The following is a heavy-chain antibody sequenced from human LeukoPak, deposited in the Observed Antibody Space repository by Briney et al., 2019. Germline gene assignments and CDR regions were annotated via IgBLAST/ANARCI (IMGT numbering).Heavy chain of an antibody. Sequence: GGSLRLSCAASGFTFSGYALHWVRQASGKGLEWIGRIRSKTNNYATTYAASVTVRFTISRDDAENTAYLQMNSLKTEDTAVYYCTSRITMVRGVIEPVDYWGQGTLVTVSS. CDR3: TSRITMVRGVIEPVDY. V-gene: IGHV3-73*01. D-gene: IGHD3-10*01. J-gene: IGHJ4*02. CDR2: IRSKTNNYAT. CDR1: GFTFSGYA.